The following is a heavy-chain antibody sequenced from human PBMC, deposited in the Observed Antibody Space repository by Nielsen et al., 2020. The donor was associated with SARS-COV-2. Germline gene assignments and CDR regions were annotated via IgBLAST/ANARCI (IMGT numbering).Heavy chain of an antibody. V-gene: IGHV3-21*04. CDR2: ISSSSSYI. J-gene: IGHJ6*02. CDR1: GFTFSSYS. Sequence: GESLKISCAASGFTFSSYSMNWVRQAPGKGLEWVSSISSSSSYIYYADSVKGRFTISRDNAKNSLYLQMNSLRAEDTAVYYCAKEGRMDVWGQGTTVTVSS. CDR3: AKEGRMDV.